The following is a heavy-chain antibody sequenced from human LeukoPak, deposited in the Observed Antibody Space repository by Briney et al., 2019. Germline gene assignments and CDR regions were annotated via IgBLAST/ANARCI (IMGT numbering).Heavy chain of an antibody. J-gene: IGHJ4*02. V-gene: IGHV1-69*04. CDR1: GGTFSSYA. CDR2: IIPILGIA. D-gene: IGHD3-22*01. Sequence: SVKVSCKASGGTFSSYAISWVRQAPGQGLEWMGRIIPILGIANYAQRFQGRVTITADKSTSTAYMELSSLRSEDTAVYYCARETTYYYDSSGYSGYYFDYWGQGTLVTVSS. CDR3: ARETTYYYDSSGYSGYYFDY.